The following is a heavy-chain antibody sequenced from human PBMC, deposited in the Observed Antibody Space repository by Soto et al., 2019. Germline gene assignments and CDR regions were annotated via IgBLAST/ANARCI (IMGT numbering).Heavy chain of an antibody. CDR3: ARSNCSSTSCYFPPDY. CDR1: GGTFSSYA. D-gene: IGHD2-2*01. J-gene: IGHJ4*02. Sequence: GASVKFSCKASGGTFSSYAISWVRQAPGQGLEWMGGIIPIFGTANYAQKFQGRVTITADESTSTAYMELSSLRSEDTAVYYCARSNCSSTSCYFPPDYWGQGTLVTVSS. V-gene: IGHV1-69*13. CDR2: IIPIFGTA.